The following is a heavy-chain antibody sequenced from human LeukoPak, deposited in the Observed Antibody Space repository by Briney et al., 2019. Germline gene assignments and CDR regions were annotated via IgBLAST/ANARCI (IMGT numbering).Heavy chain of an antibody. J-gene: IGHJ4*02. Sequence: GGSLRLSCAASGFTFSSYAMSWIRQAPGKGLEWVSTISGSGGSTYYADSVKGRFTISRDNSKNTLYLQMNSLRAEDTAVYYCAKVVTGIVVGGVFHYWGQGTLVTVSS. CDR3: AKVVTGIVVGGVFHY. CDR1: GFTFSSYA. CDR2: ISGSGGST. V-gene: IGHV3-23*01. D-gene: IGHD3-22*01.